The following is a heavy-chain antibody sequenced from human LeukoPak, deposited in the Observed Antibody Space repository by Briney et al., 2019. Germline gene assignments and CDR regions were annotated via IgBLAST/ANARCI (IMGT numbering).Heavy chain of an antibody. D-gene: IGHD3-10*01. CDR3: ARRVAVYNTRYLDY. Sequence: GASVKVSCKASGYTFTSYGISWVRQAPGQGLEWMGWISAYNGNTNYAQKFQGRVTMTRDTSISTACMELSRLRSDDTAVYYCARRVAVYNTRYLDYWGQGTLVTVSS. V-gene: IGHV1-18*01. CDR2: ISAYNGNT. CDR1: GYTFTSYG. J-gene: IGHJ4*02.